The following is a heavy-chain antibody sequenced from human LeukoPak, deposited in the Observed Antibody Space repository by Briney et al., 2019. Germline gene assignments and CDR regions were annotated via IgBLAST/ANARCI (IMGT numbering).Heavy chain of an antibody. V-gene: IGHV4-34*01. D-gene: IGHD2-2*01. Sequence: SETLSLTCAVYGGSFSGYYWSWIRQPPGKGLEWIGEINHSGSTNYNPSLKSRVTISVGTSKNQFSLKLSSVTAADTAVYYCARGRRFGNQLPTTCWGQGTLVTVSS. CDR1: GGSFSGYY. CDR2: INHSGST. J-gene: IGHJ4*02. CDR3: ARGRRFGNQLPTTC.